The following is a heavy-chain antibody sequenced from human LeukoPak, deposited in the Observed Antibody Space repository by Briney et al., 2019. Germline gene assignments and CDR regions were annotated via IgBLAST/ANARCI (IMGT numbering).Heavy chain of an antibody. CDR1: GGTFSSYA. Sequence: SVKVSCKASGGTFSSYAISWVRQAPGQGLEWMGRIIPILGIANYAQKFQGRVTITADKSTSTAYMELSSLRSEDTAVYYCALGDYGDQTEWFDPWGQGTLVTVSS. D-gene: IGHD4-17*01. CDR3: ALGDYGDQTEWFDP. V-gene: IGHV1-69*04. J-gene: IGHJ5*02. CDR2: IIPILGIA.